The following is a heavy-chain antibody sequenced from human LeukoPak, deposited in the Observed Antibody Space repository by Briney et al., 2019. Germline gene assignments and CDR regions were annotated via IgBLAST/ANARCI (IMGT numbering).Heavy chain of an antibody. CDR3: AREITVIRGSRDAFNI. Sequence: VASVKVSCKASGGTFGSYGISWLRQAPGQGLEWMGGITPMFGAPKYAQKFQDRVAITTDVSTSTAYMELSRLRSEDTAVYYCAREITVIRGSRDAFNIWGQGTMVTVSS. D-gene: IGHD3-22*01. V-gene: IGHV1-69*05. J-gene: IGHJ3*02. CDR2: ITPMFGAP. CDR1: GGTFGSYG.